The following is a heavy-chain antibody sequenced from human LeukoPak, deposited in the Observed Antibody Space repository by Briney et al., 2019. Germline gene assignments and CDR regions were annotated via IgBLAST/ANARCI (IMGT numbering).Heavy chain of an antibody. V-gene: IGHV3-48*01. Sequence: GGSLRLSCAASGFIFSSFSMNWVRQAPGKGLEWISYISSSSRTIYYADSVKGRFTISRDNAKNSLYLQMNSLRAEDTAVYYCAREVVAATLDYWGQGTLVTVSS. D-gene: IGHD2-15*01. CDR1: GFIFSSFS. CDR3: AREVVAATLDY. J-gene: IGHJ4*02. CDR2: ISSSSRTI.